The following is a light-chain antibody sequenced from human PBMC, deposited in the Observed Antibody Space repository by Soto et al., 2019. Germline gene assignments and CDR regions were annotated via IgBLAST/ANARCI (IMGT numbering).Light chain of an antibody. CDR3: QSYDSSLSVV. CDR2: GNS. V-gene: IGLV1-40*01. CDR1: SSNIGAGYD. J-gene: IGLJ2*01. Sequence: QSVLTKPPSVSGAPGQRVTISCTGSSSNIGAGYDVHGYQQLPGTAPKLLIYGNSNRPSGVPDRFSGSKSGTSASLAITWLQAEDEADYYCQSYDSSLSVVFGGGTKLAVL.